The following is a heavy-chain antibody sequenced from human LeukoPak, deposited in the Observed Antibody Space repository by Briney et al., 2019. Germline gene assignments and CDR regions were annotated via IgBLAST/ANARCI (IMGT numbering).Heavy chain of an antibody. Sequence: GGSLRLSCAASGFTFSGYYMGWIRQAPGKGLEWVSYISLGVGTAYYADSVKGRFTVSRDNAKNSLCLQMSGLRAEDTALYFCAKDILAAGLFFDYWGQGTLVTVSS. D-gene: IGHD2-15*01. CDR3: AKDILAAGLFFDY. J-gene: IGHJ4*02. V-gene: IGHV3-11*01. CDR2: ISLGVGTA. CDR1: GFTFSGYY.